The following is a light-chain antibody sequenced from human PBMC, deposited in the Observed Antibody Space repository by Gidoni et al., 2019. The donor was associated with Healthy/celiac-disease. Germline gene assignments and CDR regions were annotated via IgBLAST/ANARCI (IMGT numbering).Light chain of an antibody. V-gene: IGKV4-1*01. CDR3: QQYYSIPRT. J-gene: IGKJ1*01. CDR1: QSVLYSSNNKNY. Sequence: DIVMTQSPDSLAVSLGERATINCKSSQSVLYSSNNKNYLAWYQQKLGQPPKLLIYWASTRESGVPDRFSGSGSGTDFTRTISSLQAEDVAVYYCQQYYSIPRTFGQGTKVEVK. CDR2: WAS.